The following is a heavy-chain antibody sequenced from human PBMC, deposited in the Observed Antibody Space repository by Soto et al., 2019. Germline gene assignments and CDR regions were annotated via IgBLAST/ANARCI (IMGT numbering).Heavy chain of an antibody. V-gene: IGHV3-23*01. CDR1: GFTFITYA. CDR2: ISGGGDRT. D-gene: IGHD2-2*01. CDR3: ARKVLGSTSRPDWWYFDL. Sequence: EVQLLESGGGLVQPGGSLRLSCVGSGFTFITYAMNWVRQTPGKGLEWVSGISGGGDRTFDADSVKGRFTISRDNCKNTVNLQMNSLRADDTDVYYGARKVLGSTSRPDWWYFDLWGRGTLVTVSS. J-gene: IGHJ2*01.